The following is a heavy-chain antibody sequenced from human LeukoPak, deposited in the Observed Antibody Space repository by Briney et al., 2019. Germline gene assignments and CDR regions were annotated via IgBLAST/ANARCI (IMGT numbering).Heavy chain of an antibody. Sequence: PGGSLRLSCAASGFTFSSYGMHWVRQAPGKGLEWVAVISYDGSNKYHADSVKGRFTISRDNSKNTLYLQMNSLRAEDTAVYYCANGGDYYGQSFDYWGQGTLVTVSS. V-gene: IGHV3-30*18. CDR1: GFTFSSYG. J-gene: IGHJ4*02. CDR2: ISYDGSNK. CDR3: ANGGDYYGQSFDY. D-gene: IGHD3-10*01.